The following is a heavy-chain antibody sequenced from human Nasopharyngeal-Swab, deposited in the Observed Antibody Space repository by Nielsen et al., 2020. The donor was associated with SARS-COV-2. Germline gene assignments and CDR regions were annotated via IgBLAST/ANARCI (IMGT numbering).Heavy chain of an antibody. Sequence: GESLKISCAASGFNFRNFAMSWVRQAPGKGLEWVSGIIENGADTYYADSVKGRFTLSRDNSKNTLYLQMNSLRAEDTAVYYCEKGQGADWYFDLWGRGTLVTVSS. CDR1: GFNFRNFA. CDR2: IIENGADT. CDR3: EKGQGADWYFDL. J-gene: IGHJ2*01. V-gene: IGHV3-23*01.